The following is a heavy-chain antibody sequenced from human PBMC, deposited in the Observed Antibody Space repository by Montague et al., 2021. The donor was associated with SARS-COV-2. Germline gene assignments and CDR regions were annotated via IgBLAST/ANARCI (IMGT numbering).Heavy chain of an antibody. V-gene: IGHV4-59*01. J-gene: IGHJ4*02. D-gene: IGHD3-22*01. CDR2: IYYSGST. Sequence: SETLSLTCTVSGGSISSYYWSWIRQPPGKGLEWIGYIYYSGSTDYNPSLKSRVTISVDTSTSQFSLKLTSVTAADTAVYYCARGRDGYYHRSALFDYWGQGTLVTVSS. CDR3: ARGRDGYYHRSALFDY. CDR1: GGSISSYY.